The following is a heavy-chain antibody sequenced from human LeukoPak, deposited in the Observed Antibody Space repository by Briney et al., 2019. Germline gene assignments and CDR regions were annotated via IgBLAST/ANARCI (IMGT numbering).Heavy chain of an antibody. D-gene: IGHD3-3*01. CDR1: GFTFSSYA. CDR2: ISYDGSNK. V-gene: IGHV3-30-3*01. J-gene: IGHJ4*02. Sequence: PGGSLRLSCAASGFTFSSYAMHWIRQAPGKGLEWVAVISYDGSNKYYADSVKGRFTISRDNSKNTLYLQMNSLRAEDTAVYYCAKDRSREIWSGYWWGQGTLVTVSS. CDR3: AKDRSREIWSGYW.